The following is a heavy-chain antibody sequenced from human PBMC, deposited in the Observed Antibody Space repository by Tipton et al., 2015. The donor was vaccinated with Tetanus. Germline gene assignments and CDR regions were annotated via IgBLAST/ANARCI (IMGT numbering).Heavy chain of an antibody. D-gene: IGHD6-19*01. CDR1: GGSISSSSYY. CDR2: IYYSGST. CDR3: ARRVGAVAGFDY. J-gene: IGHJ4*02. Sequence: TLSLTCTVSGGSISSSSYYWGWIRQPPGKGLEWIGSIYYSGSTYYNPSLKSRVTISVDTSKNQFSLKLSSVTAADTAVYYCARRVGAVAGFDYWGQGPLVTVSS. V-gene: IGHV4-39*01.